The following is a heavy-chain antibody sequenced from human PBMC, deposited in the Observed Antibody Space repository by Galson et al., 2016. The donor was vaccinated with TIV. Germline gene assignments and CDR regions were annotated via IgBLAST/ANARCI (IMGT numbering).Heavy chain of an antibody. CDR3: ARGVAVAGYFDY. D-gene: IGHD6-19*01. J-gene: IGHJ4*02. CDR1: GYSFTGYF. Sequence: SVKVSCKASGYSFTGYFMHWVRQAPGQGLEWMGWINPKTGATTYAQEFQGRITMTRDKSMRTAYMELSRLRSDDTAVYYCARGVAVAGYFDYWGQGTLVTVSS. V-gene: IGHV1-2*02. CDR2: INPKTGAT.